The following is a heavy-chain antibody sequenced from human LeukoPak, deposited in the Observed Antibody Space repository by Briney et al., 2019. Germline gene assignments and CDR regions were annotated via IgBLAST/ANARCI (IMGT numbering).Heavy chain of an antibody. V-gene: IGHV3-23*01. CDR3: AKVNSNAYYYYYMDV. D-gene: IGHD4-11*01. J-gene: IGHJ6*03. CDR1: GFTFSSYG. Sequence: PGGSLRLSCAASGFTFSSYGMHWVRQAPGKGLEWVSAISGSGGSTYYADSVKGRFTISRDNSKTTLYLQMNSLRAEDTAVYYCAKVNSNAYYYYYMDVWGKGTTFTVSS. CDR2: ISGSGGST.